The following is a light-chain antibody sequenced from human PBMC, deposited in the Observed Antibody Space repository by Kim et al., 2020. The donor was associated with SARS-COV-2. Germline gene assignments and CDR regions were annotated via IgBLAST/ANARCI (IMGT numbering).Light chain of an antibody. J-gene: IGKJ1*01. CDR3: QQYESLWT. CDR1: QNINNW. V-gene: IGKV1-5*03. CDR2: KTS. Sequence: DIQMTQSPSTLSASVGDRVTITCRASQNINNWLAWYQQKPGKVPKVVIYKTSILESGVPSRFSGSGSGTEFTLTISSLQPEDFATYYCQQYESLWTFGQGTKVDIK.